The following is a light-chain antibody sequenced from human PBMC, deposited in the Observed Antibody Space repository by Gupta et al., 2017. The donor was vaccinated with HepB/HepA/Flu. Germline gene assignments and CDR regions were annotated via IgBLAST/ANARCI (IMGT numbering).Light chain of an antibody. CDR3: SSYTSRSTVV. CDR1: ISDVGGYNY. Sequence: QSALTQPASVSGSPGQSITIPCTGTISDVGGYNYVSWYQQHPGKAPKLMIYNVSNRPSGVSNRFSGSKSANTASLTISGLQAEDEADYYCSSYTSRSTVVFSGGTKLTVL. J-gene: IGLJ2*01. V-gene: IGLV2-14*01. CDR2: NVS.